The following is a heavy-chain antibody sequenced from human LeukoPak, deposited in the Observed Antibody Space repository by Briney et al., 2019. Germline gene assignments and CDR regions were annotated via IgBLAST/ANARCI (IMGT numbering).Heavy chain of an antibody. V-gene: IGHV3-21*01. CDR3: ARGRDYYDSSGYYYNWYFDL. Sequence: PGGSLRLSCAASGFTFSSYSMNWVRQAPGKGLEWVSSISSSSSYIYYADSVKGRFTISRDNAKNSLYLQMNSLRAEDTAVYYCARGRDYYDSSGYYYNWYFDLWGRGTLVTVSS. CDR1: GFTFSSYS. J-gene: IGHJ2*01. CDR2: ISSSSSYI. D-gene: IGHD3-22*01.